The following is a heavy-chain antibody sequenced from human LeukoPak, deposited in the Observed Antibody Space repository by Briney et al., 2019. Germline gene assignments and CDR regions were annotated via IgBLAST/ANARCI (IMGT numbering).Heavy chain of an antibody. CDR2: IYHTGRT. Sequence: SETLSLTCSVSGGSISSSDYYWDWIRPPPGKGLEWIGAIYHTGRTYYNPSLRGRVTISGDTSKNQFSLNLNFLTAADTAVYYCATQNQPGRPNFDNWGQGTLVTVSS. CDR1: GGSISSSDYY. V-gene: IGHV4-39*01. CDR3: ATQNQPGRPNFDN. D-gene: IGHD2/OR15-2a*01. J-gene: IGHJ4*02.